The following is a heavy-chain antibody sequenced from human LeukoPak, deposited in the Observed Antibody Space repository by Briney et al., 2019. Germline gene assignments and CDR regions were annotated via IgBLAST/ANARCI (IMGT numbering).Heavy chain of an antibody. CDR2: IYHSGST. Sequence: PSETLSLTCTVPVYSISSGYYWGWIRQPPGKGLEWIGSIYHSGSTYYNPSLKSRVTISVDTSKNQFSLKLSSVTAADTAVYYCARDSDMVRGVITRWGQGTWSPSPQ. D-gene: IGHD3-10*01. V-gene: IGHV4-38-2*02. J-gene: IGHJ4*02. CDR1: VYSISSGYY. CDR3: ARDSDMVRGVITR.